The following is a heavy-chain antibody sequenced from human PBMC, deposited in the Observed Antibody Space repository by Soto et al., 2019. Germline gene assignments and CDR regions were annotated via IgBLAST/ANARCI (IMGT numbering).Heavy chain of an antibody. CDR2: ITFSGNTV. Sequence: GGSLRLSCAASGFTFSDSYMSWIRQAPGKGLEWISYITFSGNTVYYADSLKGRFTISRDNAKNSLYLQMNRLRAEDTAVYYCARVSWREKYGMDVWGQGTTVTVPS. J-gene: IGHJ6*02. V-gene: IGHV3-11*01. CDR1: GFTFSDSY. CDR3: ARVSWREKYGMDV.